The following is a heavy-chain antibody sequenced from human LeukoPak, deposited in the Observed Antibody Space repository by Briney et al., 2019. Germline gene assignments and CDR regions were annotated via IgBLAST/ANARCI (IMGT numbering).Heavy chain of an antibody. CDR2: IYSSGST. CDR1: GGSINSYY. CDR3: ARGGKATVVTM. D-gene: IGHD4-23*01. V-gene: IGHV4-4*07. J-gene: IGHJ4*02. Sequence: SETLSLTCTVSGGSINSYYWRWIRQPAGKGREWIGRIYSSGSTNYNPSLKSRVSMSVDTSKNQFSLKLTSVTAADTAVYYCARGGKATVVTMWGQGILVTVSS.